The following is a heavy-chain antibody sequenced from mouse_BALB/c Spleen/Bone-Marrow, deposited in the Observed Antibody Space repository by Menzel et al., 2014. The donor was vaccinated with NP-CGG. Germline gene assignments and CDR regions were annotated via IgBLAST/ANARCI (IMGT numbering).Heavy chain of an antibody. D-gene: IGHD2-1*01. Sequence: EVQVVESGGGPVQPGGSLKLSCAASGFDFSRYWMSWVRQAPGKGLEWIGEINPDSSTINYTPSLKDKFIISRDNAKNTLYLQMSKVSSEDTALYYCARQGYYGKGDYWGQGTTLTVSS. CDR2: INPDSSTI. CDR3: ARQGYYGKGDY. V-gene: IGHV4-1*02. J-gene: IGHJ2*01. CDR1: GFDFSRYW.